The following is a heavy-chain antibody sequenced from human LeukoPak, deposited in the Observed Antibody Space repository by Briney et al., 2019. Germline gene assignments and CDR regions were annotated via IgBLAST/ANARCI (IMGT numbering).Heavy chain of an antibody. J-gene: IGHJ5*02. D-gene: IGHD2-2*01. CDR2: TYYRSKWYN. CDR3: ARATQYCSSTSCYLGYNWFDP. Sequence: QSLSLTCLISAHSVSSNSAGWNWIMESRSRGLEGLGRTYYRSKWYNDYAVSEKSRITISPDTSKNQFSLQLNSVTPEDTAVYYCARATQYCSSTSCYLGYNWFDPWGQGTLVTVSS. CDR1: AHSVSSNSAG. V-gene: IGHV6-1*01.